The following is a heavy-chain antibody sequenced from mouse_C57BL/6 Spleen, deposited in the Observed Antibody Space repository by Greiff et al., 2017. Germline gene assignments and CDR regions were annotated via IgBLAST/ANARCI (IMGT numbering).Heavy chain of an antibody. V-gene: IGHV5-9*01. CDR3: ARHRTTVVATNYAIDY. J-gene: IGHJ4*01. Sequence: EVQVVESGGGLVKPGGSLKLSCAASGFTFSSYTMSWVRQTPEKRLEWVATISGGGGNTYYPDSVKGRFTISRDNAKNTLYLQMSSLRSENTALYYCARHRTTVVATNYAIDYWGQGTSVTVSS. CDR1: GFTFSSYT. CDR2: ISGGGGNT. D-gene: IGHD1-1*01.